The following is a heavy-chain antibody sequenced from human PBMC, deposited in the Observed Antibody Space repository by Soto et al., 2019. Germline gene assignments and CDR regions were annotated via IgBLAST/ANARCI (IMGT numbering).Heavy chain of an antibody. CDR1: GGSISSYY. CDR3: ASRWGTCFDF. Sequence: QVQLQESGPGLVKPSETLSLTCTVSGGSISSYYWSWIRQPPGKGLEWIGYIYYSGSTNYNPSLTSRVTISVDTSKNQFSLKLSSVTAADTAVYYCASRWGTCFDFWGQGTLVTVSS. D-gene: IGHD7-27*01. CDR2: IYYSGST. J-gene: IGHJ4*02. V-gene: IGHV4-59*01.